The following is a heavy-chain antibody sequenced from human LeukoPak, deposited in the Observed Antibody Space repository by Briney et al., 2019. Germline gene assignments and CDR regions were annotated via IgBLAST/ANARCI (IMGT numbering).Heavy chain of an antibody. V-gene: IGHV3-33*01. CDR2: IWYDGSNK. CDR1: GFTFSSYG. J-gene: IGHJ4*02. CDR3: AGERRDYNIPRHFDY. Sequence: PGRSLRLSCAASGFTFSSYGMHWVRQAPGKGLEWVAVIWYDGSNKYYADSVKGRFTISRDNSKNTLYLQMNSLRAEDTAVYYCAGERRDYNIPRHFDYWGQGTLVTVSS. D-gene: IGHD3-22*01.